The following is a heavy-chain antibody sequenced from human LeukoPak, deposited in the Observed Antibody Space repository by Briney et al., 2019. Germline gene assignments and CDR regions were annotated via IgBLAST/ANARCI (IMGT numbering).Heavy chain of an antibody. Sequence: SQTLSLTCAVSGGSISSGGYSWSWIRQPPGKGLEWIGYIYHSGSTYYNPSLKSRVTISVDRSKNQFSLKLSSVTAADTAVYYCARGAPHGSGEIDYWGQGTLVTVSS. V-gene: IGHV4-30-2*01. CDR3: ARGAPHGSGEIDY. D-gene: IGHD3-10*01. CDR1: GGSISSGGYS. CDR2: IYHSGST. J-gene: IGHJ4*02.